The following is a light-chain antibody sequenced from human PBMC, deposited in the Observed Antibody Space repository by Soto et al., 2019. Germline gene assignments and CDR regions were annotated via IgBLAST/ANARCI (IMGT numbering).Light chain of an antibody. CDR3: CSYAGNYKYV. CDR2: DVN. J-gene: IGLJ1*01. Sequence: QSALTQPHSVSRSPGQSVTISCTGTSSDVGAYNFASWYQQRPGTAPRLIIYDVNKRPSGVPDRFSGSKSGNTASLTISGLQAEDEADYYCCSYAGNYKYVFGSGTKVTVL. V-gene: IGLV2-11*01. CDR1: SSDVGAYNF.